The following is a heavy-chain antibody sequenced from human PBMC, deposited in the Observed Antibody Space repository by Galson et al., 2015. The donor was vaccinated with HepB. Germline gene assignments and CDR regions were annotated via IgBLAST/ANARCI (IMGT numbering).Heavy chain of an antibody. CDR3: AKADTAMGVWWYFDL. V-gene: IGHV3-11*05. CDR1: GFTFSDYY. D-gene: IGHD5-18*01. J-gene: IGHJ2*01. CDR2: ISSSSSYT. Sequence: SLRLSCAASGFTFSDYYMSWIRQAPGKGLEWVSYISSSSSYTNYADSVKGRFTISRDNSKNTLYLQMNSLRAEDTAVYYCAKADTAMGVWWYFDLWGRGTLVTVSS.